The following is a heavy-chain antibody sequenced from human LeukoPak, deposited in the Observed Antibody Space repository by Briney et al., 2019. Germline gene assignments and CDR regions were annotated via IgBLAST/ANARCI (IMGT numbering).Heavy chain of an antibody. CDR1: GYTFTGYY. V-gene: IGHV1-2*02. CDR3: ARDLRSIAAAPFDP. J-gene: IGHJ5*02. Sequence: GASVKVSCKASGYTFTGYYMHWVRQAPGQGLEWMGWINPNSSGTNYAQKFQGRVTMTRDTSISTAYMELSRLRSDDTAVYYCARDLRSIAAAPFDPWGQGTLVTVSS. D-gene: IGHD6-13*01. CDR2: INPNSSGT.